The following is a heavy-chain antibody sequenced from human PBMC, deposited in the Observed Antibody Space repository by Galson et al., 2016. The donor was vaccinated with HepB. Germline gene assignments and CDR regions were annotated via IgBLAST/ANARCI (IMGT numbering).Heavy chain of an antibody. CDR3: ARDLSTALDY. V-gene: IGHV6-1*01. CDR1: GDSVSSNSAA. J-gene: IGHJ4*02. CDR2: TYYRSKWYN. D-gene: IGHD4-11*01. Sequence: CAISGDSVSSNSAAWNWIRQSPSRGLEWLGRTYYRSKWYNDYAVSLKSRLTINPDTSKNQFSLQLTSVTPEDTAVYYCARDLSTALDYWGPGNLVTVSS.